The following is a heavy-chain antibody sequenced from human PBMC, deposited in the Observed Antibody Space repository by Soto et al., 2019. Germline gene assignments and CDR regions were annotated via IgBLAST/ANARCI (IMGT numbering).Heavy chain of an antibody. CDR3: ARLTGHSGSYLYY. CDR1: GGSISSSSCY. D-gene: IGHD1-26*01. CDR2: IYYSGST. V-gene: IGHV4-39*01. Sequence: PSETLSLTCTVSGGSISSSSCYWGWIRQPPGKGLEWIGSIYYSGSTYYNPSLKSRVTISVDTSKNQFSLKLSSVTAADTAVYYCARLTGHSGSYLYYWGQGTLVTVSS. J-gene: IGHJ4*02.